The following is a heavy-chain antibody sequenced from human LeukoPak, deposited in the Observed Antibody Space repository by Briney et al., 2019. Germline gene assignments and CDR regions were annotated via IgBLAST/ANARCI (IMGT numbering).Heavy chain of an antibody. V-gene: IGHV3-21*01. D-gene: IGHD6-19*01. CDR2: ISSSSSYI. Sequence: PGGSLRLSCAASGFTFSSYSMNWVRQAPGKGLEWVSSISSSSSYIYYADSVKGRFTISRDNAKNSLYLQMNSLRAEDTAVYYCARVLVGSVTFIAVAQYYSDYWGQGTLVTVSS. CDR1: GFTFSSYS. J-gene: IGHJ4*02. CDR3: ARVLVGSVTFIAVAQYYSDY.